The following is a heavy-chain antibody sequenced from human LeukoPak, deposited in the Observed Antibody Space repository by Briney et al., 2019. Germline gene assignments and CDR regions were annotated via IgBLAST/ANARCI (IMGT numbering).Heavy chain of an antibody. V-gene: IGHV3-74*01. J-gene: IGHJ4*02. CDR3: ASAYTYVRLGDH. CDR1: GLDFSNYW. Sequence: PGGSLRLSCVVSGLDFSNYWMHWVRQAPGKGLVWVARTNLHGTTVDYADSVKGRFTISRDNVKNTLFLQMNSLRAEDTAVYYCASAYTYVRLGDHWGQGTLVTLSS. D-gene: IGHD3-16*01. CDR2: TNLHGTTV.